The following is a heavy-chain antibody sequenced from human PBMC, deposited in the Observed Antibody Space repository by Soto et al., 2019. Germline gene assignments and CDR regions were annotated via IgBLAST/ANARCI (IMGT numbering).Heavy chain of an antibody. V-gene: IGHV3-30*18. CDR2: ISFDGSNR. D-gene: IGHD1-26*01. CDR1: GFTFSSYG. J-gene: IGHJ6*02. CDR3: AKDTTRGVGATGSGYYYYGMDV. Sequence: GGSLRLSCAASGFTFSSYGMHWVRQAPGKGLEWVAVISFDGSNRYYADSVKGRFTISRDNSKNTLYLQMNSLRAEDTAVYYCAKDTTRGVGATGSGYYYYGMDVWGQGTTVTVSS.